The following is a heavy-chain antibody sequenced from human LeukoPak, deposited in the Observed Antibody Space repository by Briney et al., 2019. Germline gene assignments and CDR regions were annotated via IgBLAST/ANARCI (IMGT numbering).Heavy chain of an antibody. Sequence: GASVKVSCKASGYTFTGYYMHWVRQAPGQGLEWMGWISAYTGNTNYAQNLLGRVTLTTDSSTKTAYMELRSLRSDDTAVYYCAREYYYESSDYYVVLSGAFDIWGQGTMVTVSS. V-gene: IGHV1-18*04. CDR1: GYTFTGYY. CDR3: AREYYYESSDYYVVLSGAFDI. CDR2: ISAYTGNT. J-gene: IGHJ3*02. D-gene: IGHD3-22*01.